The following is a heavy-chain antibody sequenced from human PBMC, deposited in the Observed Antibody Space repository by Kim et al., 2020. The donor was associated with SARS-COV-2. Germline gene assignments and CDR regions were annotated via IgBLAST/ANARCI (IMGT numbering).Heavy chain of an antibody. CDR3: ARDLDYDILTGYYNYYYGM. V-gene: IGHV1-69*04. CDR1: GGTFSSYA. D-gene: IGHD3-9*01. J-gene: IGHJ6*01. Sequence: SVKVSCKASGGTFSSYAISWVRQAPGQGLEWMGRIIPLLGIANYAQKFQGRVTITADKATSTAYMELSSLRSEDTAVYYCARDLDYDILTGYYNYYYGM. CDR2: IIPLLGIA.